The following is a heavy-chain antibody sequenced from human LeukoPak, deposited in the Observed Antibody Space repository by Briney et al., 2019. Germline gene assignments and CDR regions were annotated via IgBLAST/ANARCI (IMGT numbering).Heavy chain of an antibody. CDR3: ASSDSWSGYYIDY. CDR1: GGSISSGSYY. V-gene: IGHV4-61*02. Sequence: SETLSLTCTVSGGSISSGSYYWSWIRQPAGKGLEWIGRIYTSGSTNYNPSLKSRVTISVDTSKNQFSLKLSSVTAADTAVYYCASSDSWSGYYIDYWGQGTLVTVSS. J-gene: IGHJ4*02. CDR2: IYTSGST. D-gene: IGHD3-3*01.